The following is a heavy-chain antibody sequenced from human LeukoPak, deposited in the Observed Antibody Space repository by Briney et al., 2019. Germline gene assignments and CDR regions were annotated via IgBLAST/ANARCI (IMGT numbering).Heavy chain of an antibody. CDR1: GGSISSGGYY. D-gene: IGHD1-26*01. Sequence: SETLSLTCTVSGGSISSGGYYWSWIRQHPGKGLEWIGYIYYSGSTYYNPSLKSRVTISVDTSKNQFSLKLSSVTAADTAVYYCARGGWEPHFDYWGQGTLVTVSS. V-gene: IGHV4-30-4*08. CDR3: ARGGWEPHFDY. CDR2: IYYSGST. J-gene: IGHJ4*02.